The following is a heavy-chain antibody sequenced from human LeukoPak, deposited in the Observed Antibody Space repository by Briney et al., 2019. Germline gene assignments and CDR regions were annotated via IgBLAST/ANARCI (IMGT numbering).Heavy chain of an antibody. D-gene: IGHD3-22*01. V-gene: IGHV4-39*01. Sequence: SETLSLTCTVSGGSISSSSYYWGWIRQPPGKGLEWIGSIYYSGSTYYNPSLKSRVTISVDTSKNQFSLKLSSVTAADTAVYYCARQLVVIGAFDIWGRGTMVTVSS. CDR1: GGSISSSSYY. CDR2: IYYSGST. J-gene: IGHJ3*02. CDR3: ARQLVVIGAFDI.